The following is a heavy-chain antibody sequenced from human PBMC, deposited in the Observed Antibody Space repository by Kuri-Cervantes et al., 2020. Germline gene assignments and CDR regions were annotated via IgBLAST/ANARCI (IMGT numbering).Heavy chain of an antibody. D-gene: IGHD3-10*01. CDR3: ARDRSGPYGSGSYYNGPDAFDI. Sequence: SQTLSLTCAVSGYSISSGYYWGWIRQPPGKGLEWIGGINPSGSPSYNPSLKSRVTVSINTSKNQFSLKLSSVTAADTAVYYCARDRSGPYGSGSYYNGPDAFDIWGQGTMVTVSS. CDR2: INPSGSP. J-gene: IGHJ3*02. V-gene: IGHV4-38-2*02. CDR1: GYSISSGYY.